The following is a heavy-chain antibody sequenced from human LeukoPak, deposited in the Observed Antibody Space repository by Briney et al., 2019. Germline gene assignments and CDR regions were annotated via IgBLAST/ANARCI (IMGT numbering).Heavy chain of an antibody. CDR1: GGSISSYY. D-gene: IGHD2-2*01. V-gene: IGHV4-59*01. J-gene: IGHJ3*02. CDR3: ARGCSSTSCYVKAFDI. Sequence: PSETLSLTCTVSGGSISSYYWSWIRQPPGKGLEWIGYIYYSGSTNYNPPLKSRVTISVDTSKNQFSLKLSSVTAADTAVYYCARGCSSTSCYVKAFDIWGQGTMVTVSS. CDR2: IYYSGST.